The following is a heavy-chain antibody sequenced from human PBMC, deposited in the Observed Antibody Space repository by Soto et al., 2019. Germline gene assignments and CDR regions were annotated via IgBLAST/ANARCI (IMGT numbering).Heavy chain of an antibody. CDR1: GFTFSDYY. V-gene: IGHV3-11*06. CDR3: ARDRKYDSSAPHY. Sequence: GGSLRLSCAAAGFTFSDYYMSWIRQDPGKGLEWLSYISSSSSYTNYAGSVKGRFTISRDNAKNSLYLQMNSLRAEDTAVYYCARDRKYDSSAPHYWGQGTLVTVSS. CDR2: ISSSSSYT. D-gene: IGHD3-22*01. J-gene: IGHJ4*02.